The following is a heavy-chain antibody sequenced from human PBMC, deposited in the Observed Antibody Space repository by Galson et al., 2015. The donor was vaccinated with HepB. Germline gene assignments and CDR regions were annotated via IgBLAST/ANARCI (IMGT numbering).Heavy chain of an antibody. V-gene: IGHV3-33*01. CDR1: GFTFSSYG. CDR2: IWYDGSNK. CDR3: ARDRSIAAPVGYYYYGMDV. J-gene: IGHJ6*02. Sequence: SLRLSCAASGFTFSSYGMHWVRQAPGKGLEWVAVIWYDGSNKYYADSVKGRFTISRDNSKNTLYLQMNSLRAEDTAVYYCARDRSIAAPVGYYYYGMDVWGQGTTVTVSS. D-gene: IGHD6-6*01.